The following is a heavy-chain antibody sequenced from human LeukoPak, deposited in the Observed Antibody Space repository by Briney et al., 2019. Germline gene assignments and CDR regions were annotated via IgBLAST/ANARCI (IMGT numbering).Heavy chain of an antibody. CDR2: IKQDGSEK. J-gene: IGHJ4*02. D-gene: IGHD4-17*01. V-gene: IGHV3-7*01. CDR1: GFTFSSYW. CDR3: ARVGGYGDFPFDY. Sequence: GSLRLSCAASGFTFSSYWMSWVRQAPGKGLEWVANIKQDGSEKYYVDSVKGRFTISRDNAKNSLCLQMNSLRAEDTAVYYCARVGGYGDFPFDYWGQGTLVTVSS.